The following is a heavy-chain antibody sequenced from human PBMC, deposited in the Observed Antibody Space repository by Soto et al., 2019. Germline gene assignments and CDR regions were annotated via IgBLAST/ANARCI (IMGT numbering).Heavy chain of an antibody. CDR3: AMVDVYVTPSPQDV. CDR2: INAYNGNT. V-gene: IGHV1-18*01. Sequence: ASVKVSCKASGYTFTSYGITWVRQAPGQGLEWMGWINAYNGNTNYAQNLQGRLTLTTDTSTTTAYMELRSLRSNDTAIYYCAMVDVYVTPSPQDVWGQGTTVTVSS. J-gene: IGHJ6*02. D-gene: IGHD3-16*01. CDR1: GYTFTSYG.